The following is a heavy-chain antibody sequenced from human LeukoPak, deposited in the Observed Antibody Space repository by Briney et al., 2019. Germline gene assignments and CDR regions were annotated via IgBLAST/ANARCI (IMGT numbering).Heavy chain of an antibody. CDR1: GGSISSYY. V-gene: IGHV4-59*01. J-gene: IGHJ6*02. CDR2: IYYSGST. D-gene: IGHD3-10*01. Sequence: SETLSLTCTVSGGSISSYYWSWIRQPPGNGLEWIGYIYYSGSTNYNPSLKSRVTISVDTSKNQFSLKLSSVTAADTAVYYCARVLWFGEGGYYGMDVWGQGTTVTVSS. CDR3: ARVLWFGEGGYYGMDV.